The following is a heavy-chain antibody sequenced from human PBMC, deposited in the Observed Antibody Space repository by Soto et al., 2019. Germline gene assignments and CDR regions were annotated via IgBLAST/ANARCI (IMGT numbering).Heavy chain of an antibody. V-gene: IGHV3-74*01. Sequence: AGGGPRHSCSAPWFTLSGHWMHWVRQAPGKGLVWVSRISSDGSSTNYADSLKDRFTISRDNAKNTLYLQMNSLRAEDTAVYYCARETIRAFDIWGQGTMVTVS. CDR1: WFTLSGHW. CDR2: ISSDGSST. J-gene: IGHJ3*02. CDR3: ARETIRAFDI. D-gene: IGHD3-9*01.